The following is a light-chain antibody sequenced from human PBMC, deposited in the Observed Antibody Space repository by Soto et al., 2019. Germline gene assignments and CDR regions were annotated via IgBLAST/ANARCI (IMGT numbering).Light chain of an antibody. CDR1: QTISSW. CDR3: QQYNSYWT. CDR2: KAS. J-gene: IGKJ1*01. V-gene: IGKV1-5*03. Sequence: DIHSTQSPSTLSLSLVDRVTITFRASQTISSWLAWYQQKPGKAPKLLIYKASTLKSGVPSRFSGSGSGTEFTLTISSLQTDDFATYYCQQYNSYWTFGQGTKVDIK.